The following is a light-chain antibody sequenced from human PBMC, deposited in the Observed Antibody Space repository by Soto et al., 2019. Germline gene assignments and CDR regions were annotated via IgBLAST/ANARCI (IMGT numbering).Light chain of an antibody. CDR1: QSISSW. Sequence: DIQMTQSPSTLSASVGDRVTITCRASQSISSWLAWYQQKPGKAPKLLLYNASSLESGVPSRFSSSGSATEFTLTISSLQPDDFATYYCQQYNSYSPYTFGQGTKLEIK. V-gene: IGKV1-5*03. CDR2: NAS. J-gene: IGKJ2*01. CDR3: QQYNSYSPYT.